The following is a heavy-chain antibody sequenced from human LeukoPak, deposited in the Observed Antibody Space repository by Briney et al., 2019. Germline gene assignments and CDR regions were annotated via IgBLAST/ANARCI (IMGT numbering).Heavy chain of an antibody. J-gene: IGHJ4*02. CDR3: AKEPTGDSSGYYDY. CDR2: ISGSGGST. V-gene: IGHV3-23*01. CDR1: GGTFSSYA. D-gene: IGHD3-22*01. Sequence: SCKASGGTFSSYAMSWVRQAPGKGLEWVSAISGSGGSTYYADSVKGRFTISRDNSKNTLYLQMNSLRAEDTAVYYCAKEPTGDSSGYYDYWGQGTLVTVSS.